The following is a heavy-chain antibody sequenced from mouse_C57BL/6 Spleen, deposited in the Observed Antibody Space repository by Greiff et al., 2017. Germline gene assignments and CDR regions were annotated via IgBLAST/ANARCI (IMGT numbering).Heavy chain of an antibody. V-gene: IGHV5-17*01. CDR1: GFTFSDYG. CDR3: ARGGATMYYFDY. D-gene: IGHD2-1*01. Sequence: EVMLVESGGGLVKPGGSLKLSCAASGFTFSDYGMHWVRQAPAKGLEWVAYISSGSSTIYYADTVKGRFTISRDNAKNTLFLQMTSLRSEDTAMYYCARGGATMYYFDYWGQGTTLTVSS. CDR2: ISSGSSTI. J-gene: IGHJ2*01.